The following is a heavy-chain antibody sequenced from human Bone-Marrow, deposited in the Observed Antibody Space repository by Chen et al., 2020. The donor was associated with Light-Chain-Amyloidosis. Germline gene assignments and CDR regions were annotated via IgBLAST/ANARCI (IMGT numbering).Heavy chain of an antibody. CDR3: ARRRDGYNFDY. J-gene: IGHJ4*02. Sequence: EVQLEQSGPEVKKPGEYRKMSCKGCGYTFPNYCIGLVRQMPGKGLEWMVVIFPDDSDARYSPSFEGQVTISADKSITTAYLQWRSLKASDTAMYYCARRRDGYNFDYWGQGALVTVSS. V-gene: IGHV5-51*01. D-gene: IGHD5-12*01. CDR1: GYTFPNYC. CDR2: IFPDDSDA.